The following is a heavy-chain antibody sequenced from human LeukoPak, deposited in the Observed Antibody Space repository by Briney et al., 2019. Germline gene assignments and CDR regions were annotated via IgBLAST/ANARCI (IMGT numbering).Heavy chain of an antibody. D-gene: IGHD6-19*01. CDR3: ARGAVAGKGFDY. CDR1: GGSFSGYY. CDR2: IYYSGST. Sequence: PSETLSLTCAVYGGSFSGYYWSWIRQPPGKGLEWIGYIYYSGSTNYNPSLKSRVTISVDTSKNQFSLKLSSVSAADTAVYYCARGAVAGKGFDYWGQGTLVTVSS. J-gene: IGHJ4*02. V-gene: IGHV4-34*11.